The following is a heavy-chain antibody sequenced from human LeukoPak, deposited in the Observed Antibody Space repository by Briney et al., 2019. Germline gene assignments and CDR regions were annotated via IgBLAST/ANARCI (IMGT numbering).Heavy chain of an antibody. V-gene: IGHV3-30-3*01. J-gene: IGHJ5*02. D-gene: IGHD2-8*01. Sequence: SGKSLRLSCAASGFTFSGYPIHWVRQAPGKGLEWVAVISYDGSNKYYADSVKGRFTISRDNSKNTLYLQMNSLRAEDTAVYYCARDPSQMVYAIEELANWFDPWGQGTLVTVSS. CDR3: ARDPSQMVYAIEELANWFDP. CDR2: ISYDGSNK. CDR1: GFTFSGYP.